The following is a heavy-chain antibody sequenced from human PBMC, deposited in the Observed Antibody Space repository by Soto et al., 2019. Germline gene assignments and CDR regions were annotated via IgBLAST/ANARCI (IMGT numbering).Heavy chain of an antibody. Sequence: GGSLRVSSAASGFPLGSYSLRWVRQAPGKGLEWVSAISGSGGGTYYADSVKGRFTISRDNSKNTLYLQMNSLRAEDTAVYYGARIPLDYWGQGTLVTAPQ. D-gene: IGHD2-2*02. CDR2: ISGSGGGT. J-gene: IGHJ4*02. CDR3: ARIPLDY. CDR1: GFPLGSYS. V-gene: IGHV3-23*01.